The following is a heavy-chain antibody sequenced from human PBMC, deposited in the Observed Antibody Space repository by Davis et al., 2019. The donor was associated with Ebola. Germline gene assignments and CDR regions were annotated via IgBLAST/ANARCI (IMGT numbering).Heavy chain of an antibody. V-gene: IGHV4-39*02. CDR3: ARERYYYYYYGMDV. Sequence: SETLSLTCTVSGGSISSSSYYWGWIRQPPGKGLEWIGSIYYSGSTYYNPSLKSRVTISVDTSKNQFSLKLSSVTAADTAVYYCARERYYYYYYGMDVWGKGTTVTVSS. CDR1: GGSISSSSYY. CDR2: IYYSGST. J-gene: IGHJ6*04.